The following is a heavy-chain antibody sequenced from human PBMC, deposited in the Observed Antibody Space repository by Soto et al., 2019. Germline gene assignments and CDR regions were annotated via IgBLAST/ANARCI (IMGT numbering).Heavy chain of an antibody. CDR1: GGSISSYY. CDR2: IYYSGST. D-gene: IGHD2-15*01. V-gene: IGHV4-59*01. Sequence: SETLSLTCTVSGGSISSYYWSWIRQPPGKGLEWIGYIYYSGSTNYNPSLKSRVTISVDTSKNQFSLKLSSVTAADTAVYYCARTYCSGGSCPVDYWGQGTLVTVSS. J-gene: IGHJ4*02. CDR3: ARTYCSGGSCPVDY.